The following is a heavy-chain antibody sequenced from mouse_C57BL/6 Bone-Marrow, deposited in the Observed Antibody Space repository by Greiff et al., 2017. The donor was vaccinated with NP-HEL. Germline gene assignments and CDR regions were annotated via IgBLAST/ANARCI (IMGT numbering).Heavy chain of an antibody. D-gene: IGHD1-1*01. CDR2: IHPSDSAT. CDR3: AIGLRFY. J-gene: IGHJ2*01. V-gene: IGHV1-74*01. Sequence: QVQLQQSGAELVKPGASVKVSCKASGYTFTSYWMHWVQQRPGQGLEWIGRIHPSDSATNYNQKFKGKATLTVDKSSSTAYMQLSSLTSEDSAVYYRAIGLRFYWGQGTTLTVSS. CDR1: GYTFTSYW.